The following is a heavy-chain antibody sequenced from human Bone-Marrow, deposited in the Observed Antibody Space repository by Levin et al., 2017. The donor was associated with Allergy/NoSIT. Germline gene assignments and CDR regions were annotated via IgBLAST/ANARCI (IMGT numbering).Heavy chain of an antibody. CDR2: ISGSGRST. J-gene: IGHJ4*02. CDR3: AKAFIMIFGPDY. CDR1: GFTFTTYA. Sequence: GGSLRLSCAASGFTFTTYAMNWVRQAPGKGLEWVSTISGSGRSTYYTDSVKGRFTISRDNSKNTLFLQMNSLRAEDTAIHYCAKAFIMIFGPDYWGQGNLVTVSS. D-gene: IGHD3/OR15-3a*01. V-gene: IGHV3-23*01.